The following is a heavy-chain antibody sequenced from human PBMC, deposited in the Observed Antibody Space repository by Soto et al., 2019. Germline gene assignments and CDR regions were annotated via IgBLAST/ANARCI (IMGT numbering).Heavy chain of an antibody. Sequence: EVQLLESGGGLVQPGGSLRLSCSASGFTFSSFAMTWVRQAPGKGLEWVSVISDSGSGPYYADSVKGRFTISRDNSKNTLYMQMNSLRVEDTAVYYCAESSLGDHYGMDVWGQGTTVTVSS. CDR3: AESSLGDHYGMDV. CDR1: GFTFSSFA. J-gene: IGHJ6*02. V-gene: IGHV3-23*01. D-gene: IGHD6-6*01. CDR2: ISDSGSGP.